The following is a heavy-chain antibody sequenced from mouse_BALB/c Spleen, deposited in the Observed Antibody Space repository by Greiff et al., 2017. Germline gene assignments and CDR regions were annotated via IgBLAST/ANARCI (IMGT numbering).Heavy chain of an antibody. D-gene: IGHD2-2*01. V-gene: IGHV1-9*01. Sequence: QVQLQQSGAELMKPGASVKISCKATGYTFSSYWIEWVKQRPGHGLEWIGEILPGSGSTNYNEKFKGKATFTADTSSNTAYMQLSSLTSEDSAVYYCARRAYGYDPFAMDYWGQGTSVTVSS. CDR2: ILPGSGST. CDR3: ARRAYGYDPFAMDY. CDR1: GYTFSSYW. J-gene: IGHJ4*01.